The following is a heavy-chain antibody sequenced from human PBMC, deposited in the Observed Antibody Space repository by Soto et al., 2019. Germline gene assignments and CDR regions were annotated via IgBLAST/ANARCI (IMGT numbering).Heavy chain of an antibody. V-gene: IGHV1-46*01. CDR3: ARPPVAGTQSSGYFDY. CDR2: INPSGGST. D-gene: IGHD6-19*01. Sequence: AAAKASWKVSGYTFSSYYMHWVRQASGQGLEWMGIINPSGGSTSYAQKFQGRVTMTRDTSTRTVYMELSSLRSEDTAVYYCARPPVAGTQSSGYFDYWGQGTLVTVSS. J-gene: IGHJ4*02. CDR1: GYTFSSYY.